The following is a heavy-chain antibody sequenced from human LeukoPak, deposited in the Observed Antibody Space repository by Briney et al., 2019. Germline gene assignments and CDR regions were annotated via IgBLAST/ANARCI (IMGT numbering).Heavy chain of an antibody. Sequence: GGSLRLSCAASGFTFRSYAMHWVRQAPRKGLEYVSAISSNGGSTYYANSVKGRFTISRDNSKNTLYLQMGSLRAEDMAVYYCARERDGQESGYDYWGQGTLVTVSS. CDR3: ARERDGQESGYDY. CDR1: GFTFRSYA. D-gene: IGHD5-24*01. J-gene: IGHJ4*02. V-gene: IGHV3-64*01. CDR2: ISSNGGST.